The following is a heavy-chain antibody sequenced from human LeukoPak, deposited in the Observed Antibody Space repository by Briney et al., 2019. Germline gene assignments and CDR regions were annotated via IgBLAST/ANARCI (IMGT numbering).Heavy chain of an antibody. J-gene: IGHJ4*02. CDR2: ISGSGGST. D-gene: IGHD2-2*02. V-gene: IGHV3-23*01. CDR1: GFTFSSYA. CDR3: AADIVVVPAAILSRETTGIDY. Sequence: PGGSLRLSCAASGFTFSSYATSWVRQAPGKGLEWVSAISGSGGSTYYADSVKGRFTISRDNSKNTLYLQMNSLRAEDTAVYYCAADIVVVPAAILSRETTGIDYWGQGTLVTVSS.